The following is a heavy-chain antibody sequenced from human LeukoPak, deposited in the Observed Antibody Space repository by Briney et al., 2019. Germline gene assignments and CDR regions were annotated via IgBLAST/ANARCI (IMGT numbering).Heavy chain of an antibody. V-gene: IGHV4-59*01. CDR1: GGSISSYY. Sequence: PSETLSPTCTVSGGSISSYYWSWIRQPPGKGLEWIGYIYYSGSTNYNPSLKSRVTISVDTSKNQFSLKLSSVTAADTAVYYCARVEAIAAAGDYWFDPWGQGTLVTVSS. CDR3: ARVEAIAAAGDYWFDP. J-gene: IGHJ5*02. CDR2: IYYSGST. D-gene: IGHD6-13*01.